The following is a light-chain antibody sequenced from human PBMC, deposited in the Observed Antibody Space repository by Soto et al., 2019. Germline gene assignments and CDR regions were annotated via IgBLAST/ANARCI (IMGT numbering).Light chain of an antibody. CDR2: KAS. J-gene: IGKJ1*01. Sequence: DIRMTQSPSTLSASVGDRVTITCRASQSISSWLALYQQKPGKAPNLLIYKASTLQSGGPSRFSGGGSGTEFTLTVSSLQPDDFAIYYCQQYNDYPWTFGQGTNVEIK. CDR3: QQYNDYPWT. V-gene: IGKV1-5*03. CDR1: QSISSW.